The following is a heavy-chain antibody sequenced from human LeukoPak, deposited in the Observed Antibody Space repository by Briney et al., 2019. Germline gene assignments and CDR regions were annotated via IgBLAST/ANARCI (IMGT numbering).Heavy chain of an antibody. CDR2: ISAYNGNT. Sequence: ASVKVSCKASGYTFTSYGISWVRQAPGHGLEWMGLISAYNGNTNYAQKLQGRVTMTTDTSTSTAYMELRSLRSDDTAVYYCARERRNYYDSSGYYPDYWGQGTLVTVSS. D-gene: IGHD3-22*01. CDR3: ARERRNYYDSSGYYPDY. V-gene: IGHV1-18*01. CDR1: GYTFTSYG. J-gene: IGHJ4*02.